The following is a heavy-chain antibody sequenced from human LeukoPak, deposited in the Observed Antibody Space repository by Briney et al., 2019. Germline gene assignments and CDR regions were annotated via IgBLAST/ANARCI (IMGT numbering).Heavy chain of an antibody. V-gene: IGHV4-61*01. CDR2: AYYRGST. CDR1: GGSISSSSYY. Sequence: SETLSLTCTVSGGSISSSSYYWSWIRQPPGKGLEWIGYAYYRGSTNYNPSLKSRVSISVDTSKNQFSLKLTSVTAADAAVYYCAREKEEWDWFDPWGQGTLVTVSS. J-gene: IGHJ5*02. D-gene: IGHD3-3*01. CDR3: AREKEEWDWFDP.